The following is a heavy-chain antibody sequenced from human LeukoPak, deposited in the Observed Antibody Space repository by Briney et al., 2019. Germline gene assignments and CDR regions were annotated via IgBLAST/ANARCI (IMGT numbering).Heavy chain of an antibody. CDR3: AREKANCGGDCLDY. CDR2: ISSTITTT. D-gene: IGHD2-21*02. CDR1: GFTVSSYE. V-gene: IGHV3-48*03. J-gene: IGHJ4*02. Sequence: GGSLRLSCAASGFTVSSYEMNWVRQAPGEGLEWVSYISSTITTTYYADSVKGRFTISRDNAENALYLQMNSLRAEDTAVYYCAREKANCGGDCLDYWGQGTLVTVSS.